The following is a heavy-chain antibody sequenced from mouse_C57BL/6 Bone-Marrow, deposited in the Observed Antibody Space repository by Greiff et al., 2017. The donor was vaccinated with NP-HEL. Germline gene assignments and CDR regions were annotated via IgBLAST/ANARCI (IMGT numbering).Heavy chain of an antibody. Sequence: VQLQQPGAELVRPGTSVKLSCKASGYTFTSYWMHWVKQRPGQGLEWIGVIDPSDSYTNYNQKFKGKATLTVDTSSSTAYMQLSSLTSEDSAVYYCAHYGSFFDYWGQGTTLTVSS. CDR2: IDPSDSYT. V-gene: IGHV1-59*01. CDR1: GYTFTSYW. CDR3: AHYGSFFDY. D-gene: IGHD1-1*01. J-gene: IGHJ2*01.